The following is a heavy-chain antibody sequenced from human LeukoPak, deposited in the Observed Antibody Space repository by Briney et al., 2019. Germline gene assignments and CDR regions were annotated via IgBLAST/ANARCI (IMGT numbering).Heavy chain of an antibody. CDR3: ATIAAAGTN. CDR1: GYSISSGYY. V-gene: IGHV4-38-2*02. J-gene: IGHJ4*02. CDR2: IYHSGST. Sequence: SETLSLTCTVSGYSISSGYYWGWIRQPPGKGLEWIGSIYHSGSTYYNPSLKSRVTISVDTSKNQFSLKLSSVTAADTAVYYCATIAAAGTNWGQGTLVTVSS. D-gene: IGHD6-13*01.